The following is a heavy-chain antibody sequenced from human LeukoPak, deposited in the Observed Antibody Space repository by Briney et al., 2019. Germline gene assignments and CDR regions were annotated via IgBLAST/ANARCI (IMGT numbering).Heavy chain of an antibody. CDR3: ARVGTTAPRYYYMDV. CDR2: IIPIFGTA. CDR1: GYTFTSYA. D-gene: IGHD5-18*01. J-gene: IGHJ6*03. V-gene: IGHV1-69*13. Sequence: ASVKVSCKASGYTFTSYAISWVRQAPGQGLEWMGGIIPIFGTANYAQKFQGRVTITADESTRTAYMELSSLRSEDTAVYYCARVGTTAPRYYYMDVWGKGTTVTVSS.